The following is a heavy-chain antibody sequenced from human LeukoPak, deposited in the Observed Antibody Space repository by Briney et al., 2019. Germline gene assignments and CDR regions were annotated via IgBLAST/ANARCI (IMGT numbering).Heavy chain of an antibody. CDR3: AKRWGGELKRITIFGVAQDY. V-gene: IGHV3-23*01. CDR1: GFTFSSYA. CDR2: ISGSGGST. J-gene: IGHJ4*02. D-gene: IGHD3-3*01. Sequence: GGSLRLSCAASGFTFSSYAMSWVRQAPGKGLEWVSAISGSGGSTYYADSVKGRFTISRDNSKNTLYLQMNSLRAEDTAVYYCAKRWGGELKRITIFGVAQDYWGQGTLVTVSS.